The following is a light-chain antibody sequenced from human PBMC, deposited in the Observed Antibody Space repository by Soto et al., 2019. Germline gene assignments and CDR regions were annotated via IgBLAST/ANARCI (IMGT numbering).Light chain of an antibody. Sequence: QSVLTQPPSVSGAPGQRVTISCTGSSSNIGAGYDVHWYQQHPGTAPRLLIYGATHRPSGVPERFSGSRSGSSASLTITGLQAEDESFYHCQSYDYSLTASVFGGGTKVTVL. CDR3: QSYDYSLTASV. CDR1: SSNIGAGYD. CDR2: GAT. V-gene: IGLV1-40*01. J-gene: IGLJ3*02.